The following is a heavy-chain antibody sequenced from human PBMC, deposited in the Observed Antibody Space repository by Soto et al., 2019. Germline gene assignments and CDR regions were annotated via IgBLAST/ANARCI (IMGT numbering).Heavy chain of an antibody. D-gene: IGHD3-22*01. V-gene: IGHV1-18*04. CDR3: AREVSGGPDYYDSSGYYSPFSALDI. CDR1: GYTFTSYG. CDR2: ISAYNGNT. Sequence: ASVKVSCKASGYTFTSYGISWVRQAPGQGLEWMGWISAYNGNTNYAQKLQGRVTMTTDTSTSTAYMELRSLRSDDTAVYYCAREVSGGPDYYDSSGYYSPFSALDIWGQGTMVTVSS. J-gene: IGHJ3*02.